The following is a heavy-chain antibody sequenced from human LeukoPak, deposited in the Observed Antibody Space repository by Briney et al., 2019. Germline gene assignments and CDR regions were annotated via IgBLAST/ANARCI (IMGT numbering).Heavy chain of an antibody. D-gene: IGHD2-21*01. Sequence: SETLSLTCTVSGDSIRSTSYYWAWIRQPPGKGLEWIGSVYYDGSTYFNPSLKSRVTISVDTSKNQFTLKMRSVTAADTAVYYCARPSYYGGSARWGRGSLVTVSS. CDR2: VYYDGST. J-gene: IGHJ4*02. V-gene: IGHV4-39*01. CDR1: GDSIRSTSYY. CDR3: ARPSYYGGSAR.